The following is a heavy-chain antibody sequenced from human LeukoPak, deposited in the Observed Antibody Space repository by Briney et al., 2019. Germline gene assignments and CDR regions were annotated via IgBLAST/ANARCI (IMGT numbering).Heavy chain of an antibody. CDR3: ARGKTYYDISKDAFDI. J-gene: IGHJ3*02. CDR2: IYSSGNT. CDR1: GASISDFY. V-gene: IGHV4-4*07. D-gene: IGHD3-22*01. Sequence: SETLSLTCSVSGASISDFYWSWIRQPAGKGLEWIGRIYSSGNTNFNPSLKSRVTISVDTSKNQFSLKLSSVTAADTAVYYCARGKTYYDISKDAFDIWGQGTMVTVSS.